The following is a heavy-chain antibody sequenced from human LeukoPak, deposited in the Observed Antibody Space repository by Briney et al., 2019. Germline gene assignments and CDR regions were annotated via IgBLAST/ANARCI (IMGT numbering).Heavy chain of an antibody. CDR2: ISAYNGNT. J-gene: IGHJ5*02. CDR1: GYTFTSYG. Sequence: ASVKVSCKASGYTFTSYGISWVRQAPGQGLEWVGWISAYNGNTNYAQRLQGRVTMTTDTSTSTAYMELRSLRSDDTAVYYCAREIAAAGTGNWFDPWGQGTLVTVSS. CDR3: AREIAAAGTGNWFDP. V-gene: IGHV1-18*01. D-gene: IGHD6-13*01.